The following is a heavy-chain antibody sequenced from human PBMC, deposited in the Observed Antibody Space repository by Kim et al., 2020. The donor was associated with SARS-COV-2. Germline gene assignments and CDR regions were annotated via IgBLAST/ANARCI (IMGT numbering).Heavy chain of an antibody. V-gene: IGHV3-21*01. J-gene: IGHJ4*02. Sequence: GGSLRLSCAASRFTFSDYSMNWVRQAPGKGLEWVSSISSGATYIYYADSVKGRFTISRDNARDSLYLQMNSLRAEDTAVYYCARIPTNYNFLTGYHSPYYFDYWGQGTLVTVSS. CDR2: ISSGATYI. CDR1: RFTFSDYS. D-gene: IGHD3-9*01. CDR3: ARIPTNYNFLTGYHSPYYFDY.